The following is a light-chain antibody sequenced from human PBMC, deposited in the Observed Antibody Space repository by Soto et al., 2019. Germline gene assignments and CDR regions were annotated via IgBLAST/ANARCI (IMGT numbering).Light chain of an antibody. CDR3: QKYTNWPYT. Sequence: EIVMTQSPATLSVSPGERASLSCRASQSVGSNLAWYQQTAGQAPRLLIYGASTRATGIPARFSGSGSGTDSTLSVKGLQSEDFAVYSCQKYTNWPYTFGQGTKLEIK. CDR1: QSVGSN. V-gene: IGKV3-15*01. J-gene: IGKJ2*01. CDR2: GAS.